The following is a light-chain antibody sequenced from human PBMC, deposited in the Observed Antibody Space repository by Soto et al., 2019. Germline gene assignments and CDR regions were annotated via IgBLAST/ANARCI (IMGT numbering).Light chain of an antibody. CDR2: EVS. CDR3: SSYAGSNNFRV. CDR1: SSDVGGYNY. J-gene: IGLJ3*02. V-gene: IGLV2-8*01. Sequence: QSALTQPPSASGSPGPSVTISCTGTSSDVGGYNYVSWYQQHPGKAPKLMIYEVSKRPSGVPDRFSGSKSGNTASLTVSGLPAEDEADYYCSSYAGSNNFRVFGGGTKVTVL.